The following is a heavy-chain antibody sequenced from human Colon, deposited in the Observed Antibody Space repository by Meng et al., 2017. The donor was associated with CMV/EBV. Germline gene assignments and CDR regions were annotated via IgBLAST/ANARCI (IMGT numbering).Heavy chain of an antibody. V-gene: IGHV1-8*01. D-gene: IGHD1-26*01. J-gene: IGHJ4*02. CDR3: ARGGGAY. Sequence: SVKVSCKVSGYTFTTYDINWVRQAPGHGLEWMGWMNPQSGGTRYAQKFQGRVIMSRDTSISTAYLELSNLRSDDTAVYFCARGGGAYWGQGTLVTVSS. CDR1: GYTFTTYD. CDR2: MNPQSGGT.